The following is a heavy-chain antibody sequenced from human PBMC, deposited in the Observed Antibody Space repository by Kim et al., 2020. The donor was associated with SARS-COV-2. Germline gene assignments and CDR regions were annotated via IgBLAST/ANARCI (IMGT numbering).Heavy chain of an antibody. V-gene: IGHV3-30*02. D-gene: IGHD2-2*01. Sequence: DTVTAPFTISRDNSKNTLYQQMNSLRAEDTAVYYCAKTPYKVVVPAAIDYWGQGTLVTVSS. J-gene: IGHJ4*02. CDR3: AKTPYKVVVPAAIDY.